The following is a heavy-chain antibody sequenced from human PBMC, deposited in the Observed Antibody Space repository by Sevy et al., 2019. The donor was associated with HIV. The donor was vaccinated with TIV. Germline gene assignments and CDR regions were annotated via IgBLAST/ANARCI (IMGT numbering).Heavy chain of an antibody. Sequence: SETLSLTCTVSGGSISSYYWSWIRQPPGKGLEWIGYIYYSGSTNYNPSPKSRVTISVDTSKNQFSLKLSSVTAADTAVYYCARHLRCCHDSSGYYFGYFDYWGQGTLVTVSS. CDR1: GGSISSYY. CDR3: ARHLRCCHDSSGYYFGYFDY. J-gene: IGHJ4*02. D-gene: IGHD3-22*01. CDR2: IYYSGST. V-gene: IGHV4-59*08.